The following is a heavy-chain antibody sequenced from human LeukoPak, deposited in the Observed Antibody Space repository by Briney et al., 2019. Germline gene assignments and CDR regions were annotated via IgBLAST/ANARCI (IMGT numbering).Heavy chain of an antibody. D-gene: IGHD3-10*01. CDR1: GGSISSYY. CDR2: IYYSGST. J-gene: IGHJ6*04. V-gene: IGHV4-59*01. CDR3: AGSRVTMVRGVIITSPYYYGMDV. Sequence: SETLSLTCTVSGGSISSYYWSWIRQPPGKGLEWIGYIYYSGSTNYNPSLKSRVTISVDTSKNQFSLKLSSVTAADTAVYCCAGSRVTMVRGVIITSPYYYGMDVWGKGTTVTVFS.